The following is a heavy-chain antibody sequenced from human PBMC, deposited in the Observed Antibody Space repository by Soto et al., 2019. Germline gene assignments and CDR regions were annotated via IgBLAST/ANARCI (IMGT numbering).Heavy chain of an antibody. J-gene: IGHJ3*01. D-gene: IGHD6-13*01. CDR2: ISPSSGGT. Sequence: QVQLVQSGAEVKKPGASVRVSCKASGYTFTSYYIHWVRQAPGHGPEWMGMISPSSGGTDYAKKLKGSVTMTRDTSTSTVYLELTSLRSEDTAVYYCTRSIITTAGTDAFDLWGQWTLVTVSS. CDR1: GYTFTSYY. V-gene: IGHV1-46*03. CDR3: TRSIITTAGTDAFDL.